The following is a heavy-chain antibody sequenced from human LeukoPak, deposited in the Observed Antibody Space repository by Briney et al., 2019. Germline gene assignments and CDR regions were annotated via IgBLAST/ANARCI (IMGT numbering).Heavy chain of an antibody. V-gene: IGHV1-46*01. D-gene: IGHD3-10*01. Sequence: ASVKVSCKASGGTFSSYAISWVRQAPGQGLEWMGIINPSGGSTSYAQKFQGRVTMTRDTSTSTVYMELSSLRSEDTAVYYCARDWVGVLLWFGEPKGDAFDIWGQGTMVTVSS. CDR3: ARDWVGVLLWFGEPKGDAFDI. CDR1: GGTFSSYA. J-gene: IGHJ3*02. CDR2: INPSGGST.